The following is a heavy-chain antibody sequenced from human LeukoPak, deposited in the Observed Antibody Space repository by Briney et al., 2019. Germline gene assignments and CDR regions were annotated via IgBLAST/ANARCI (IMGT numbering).Heavy chain of an antibody. CDR1: GGSFSGYY. D-gene: IGHD3-22*01. Sequence: SETLSLTCAVYGGSFSGYYWSWIRQPPGKGLEWIGETNHSGSTNYNPSLKSRVTISVDTSKNQFSLKLSSVTAADTAVYYCARMIRILDYWGQGTLVTVSS. V-gene: IGHV4-34*01. CDR3: ARMIRILDY. J-gene: IGHJ4*02. CDR2: TNHSGST.